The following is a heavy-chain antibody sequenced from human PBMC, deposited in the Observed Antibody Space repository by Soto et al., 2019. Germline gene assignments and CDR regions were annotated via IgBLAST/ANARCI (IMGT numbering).Heavy chain of an antibody. CDR2: ISYDGSNK. V-gene: IGHV3-30*18. CDR3: AKDSSDYYYYGMDV. CDR1: GFTFSSYG. J-gene: IGHJ6*02. D-gene: IGHD6-25*01. Sequence: LRLSCAASGFTFSSYGMHWVRQAPGKGLEWVAVISYDGSNKYYADSVKGRFTISRDNSKNTLYLQMNSLRAEDTAVYYCAKDSSDYYYYGMDVWGQGTTVTVSS.